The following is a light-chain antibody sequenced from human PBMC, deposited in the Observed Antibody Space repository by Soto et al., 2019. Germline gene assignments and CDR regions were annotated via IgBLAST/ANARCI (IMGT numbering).Light chain of an antibody. CDR1: SSDVGSYNL. CDR3: CSYAGTSYV. J-gene: IGLJ1*01. CDR2: EVN. Sequence: QSALAQPASVSGSPGQSVTFSCTGTSSDVGSYNLVSWYQQHPGKAPKLMIYEVNKRPSGVSNRFSGSKSGTTASLTISGLQAEDGADYYCCSYAGTSYVFGTGTKLTVL. V-gene: IGLV2-23*02.